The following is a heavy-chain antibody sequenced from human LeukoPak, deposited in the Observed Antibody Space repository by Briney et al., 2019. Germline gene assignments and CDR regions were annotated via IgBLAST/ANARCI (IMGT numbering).Heavy chain of an antibody. V-gene: IGHV1-46*01. J-gene: IGHJ4*02. CDR1: GYTFTGYY. D-gene: IGHD6-19*01. CDR2: INPSGGST. CDR3: ARARSGWMGIDY. Sequence: ASVKVSCKASGYTFTGYYMHWVRQAPGQGLEWMGIINPSGGSTSYAQKFQGRVTMTRDTSTSTVYMELSSLRSEDTAVYYCARARSGWMGIDYWGQGTLVTVSS.